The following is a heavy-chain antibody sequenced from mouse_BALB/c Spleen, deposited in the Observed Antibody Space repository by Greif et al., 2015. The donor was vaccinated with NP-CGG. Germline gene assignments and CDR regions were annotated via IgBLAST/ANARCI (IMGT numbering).Heavy chain of an antibody. V-gene: IGHV5-12-1*01. J-gene: IGHJ1*01. Sequence: EVKVVESGGGLVKPGGSLKLSCAASGFAFSSYDMSWVRQTPEKRLEWVAYISSGGGSTYYPDTVKGRFTISRDNAKNDLYLQMSSLKSEDTAMYFCARQKYGNYWYFYVWGAGTTVTVSS. CDR2: ISSGGGST. D-gene: IGHD2-10*02. CDR3: ARQKYGNYWYFYV. CDR1: GFAFSSYD.